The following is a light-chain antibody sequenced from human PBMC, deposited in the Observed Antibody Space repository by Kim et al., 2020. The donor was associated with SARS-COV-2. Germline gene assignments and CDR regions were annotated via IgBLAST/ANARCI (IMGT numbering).Light chain of an antibody. CDR3: GAWDTSLDAYV. CDR1: SSNRGNTY. V-gene: IGLV1-51*01. J-gene: IGLJ1*01. Sequence: GQEISITCSGRSSNRGNTYAAWYLTLPGTAPKLLIYEDDKRPSGIPDRFSGSKAGTSATLAITGLVTGDEAEYYCGAWDTSLDAYVFGPGTKVTVL. CDR2: EDD.